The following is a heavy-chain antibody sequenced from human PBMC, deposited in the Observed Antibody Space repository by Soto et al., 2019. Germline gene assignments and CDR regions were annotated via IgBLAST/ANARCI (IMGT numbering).Heavy chain of an antibody. V-gene: IGHV4-34*01. J-gene: IGHJ5*02. CDR1: GGSFSGYY. D-gene: IGHD3-10*01. CDR3: ARVRNVLIWFGESSARFDP. Sequence: QVQLQQWGAGLLKPSETLSLTCAVYGGSFSGYYWSWIRQPPGKGLEWIGEINHSGSTNYNPSLRSRVTISVDTSKNQFSLKLSSVTAADTAVYYCARVRNVLIWFGESSARFDPCGQGTLVTVSS. CDR2: INHSGST.